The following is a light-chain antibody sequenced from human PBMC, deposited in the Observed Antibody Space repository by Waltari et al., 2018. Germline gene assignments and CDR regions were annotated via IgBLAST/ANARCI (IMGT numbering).Light chain of an antibody. V-gene: IGLV2-14*01. CDR1: SNDVGGYNY. CDR3: SSYTSTNTHVV. Sequence: QSALTQPASVSGSPGQSITISCTGTSNDVGGYNYVSWHQQHPGKAPKLMIYDVSERPSGVSNRFAGSKSGNTASLTISGLQAEDEADYYCSSYTSTNTHVVFGGGTQLTVL. J-gene: IGLJ2*01. CDR2: DVS.